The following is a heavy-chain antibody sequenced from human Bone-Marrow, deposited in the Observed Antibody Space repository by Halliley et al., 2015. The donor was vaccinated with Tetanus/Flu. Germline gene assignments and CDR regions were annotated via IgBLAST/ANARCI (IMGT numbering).Heavy chain of an antibody. V-gene: IGHV4-59*01. CDR2: IYHTGST. CDR3: AREARRGLVVAAHLDS. D-gene: IGHD2-15*01. J-gene: IGHJ4*02. Sequence: IGYIYHTGSTNYNPSLKSRVTISVDTSKNQFSLRLSSVTAADTAVYYCAREARRGLVVAAHLDSWGQGTLVTVSS.